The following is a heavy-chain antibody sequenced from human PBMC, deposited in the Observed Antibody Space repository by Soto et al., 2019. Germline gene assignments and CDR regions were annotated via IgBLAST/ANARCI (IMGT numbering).Heavy chain of an antibody. CDR1: GFSLTTRGVG. V-gene: IGHV2-5*02. J-gene: IGHJ4*01. Sequence: QITLKESGPTLVKPTQTLTLTCTFSGFSLTTRGVGVGWIRQPPGKALEWLALIYWDDDEGYSPSLKSRLTIPKATTKNPVVLTITNIDPVDTATYFCSDRPRGYSYHFDYWGHGTLVTVSS. CDR3: SDRPRGYSYHFDY. CDR2: IYWDDDE. D-gene: IGHD5-18*01.